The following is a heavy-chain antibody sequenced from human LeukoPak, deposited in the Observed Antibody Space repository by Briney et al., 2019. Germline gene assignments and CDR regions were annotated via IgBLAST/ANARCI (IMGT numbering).Heavy chain of an antibody. Sequence: PGGSLRLSCAASGFTFSDSYMSWIRQAPGKGLEWVSYISSSSDTNYADSVKGRFTISRDNAKNSLYLQMNSLSAEDTAVYYCARGSRTIELGDDYWGQGTLVTVSS. CDR1: GFTFSDSY. D-gene: IGHD5-24*01. CDR3: ARGSRTIELGDDY. V-gene: IGHV3-11*06. J-gene: IGHJ4*02. CDR2: ISSSSDT.